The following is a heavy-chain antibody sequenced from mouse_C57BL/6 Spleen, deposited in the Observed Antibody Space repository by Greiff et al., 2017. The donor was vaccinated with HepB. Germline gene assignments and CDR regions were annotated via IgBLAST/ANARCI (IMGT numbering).Heavy chain of an antibody. D-gene: IGHD2-4*01. CDR2: INPSSGYT. J-gene: IGHJ2*01. V-gene: IGHV1-4*01. Sequence: VLLQQSGADLARPGASVKMSCKASGYTFTSYTMHWVKQRPGQGLEWIGYINPSSGYTKYNQKFKDKATLTADKSSSTAYMQLSSLTSEDSAVYYCARITTCFDYWGQGTTLTVSS. CDR1: GYTFTSYT. CDR3: ARITTCFDY.